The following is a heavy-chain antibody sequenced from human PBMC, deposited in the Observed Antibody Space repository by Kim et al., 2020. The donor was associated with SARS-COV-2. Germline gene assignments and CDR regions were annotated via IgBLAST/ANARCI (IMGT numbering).Heavy chain of an antibody. Sequence: GGSLRLSCTASGFTFSRFAMSWVRQAPGKGLEWVSGINYSGGSTYYADSVKGRFTISRDNSKNTLYLEMHRLRAEDTAVFYCAKDRFAYTPGGSGNYPNPPEDSQHWGQGTLVTVTS. CDR1: GFTFSRFA. D-gene: IGHD1-26*01. CDR2: INYSGGST. J-gene: IGHJ1*01. V-gene: IGHV3-23*01. CDR3: AKDRFAYTPGGSGNYPNPPEDSQH.